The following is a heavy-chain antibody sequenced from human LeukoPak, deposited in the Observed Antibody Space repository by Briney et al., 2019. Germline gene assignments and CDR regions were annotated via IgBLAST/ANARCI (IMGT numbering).Heavy chain of an antibody. D-gene: IGHD2-15*01. Sequence: GGSLRLSCAASGFTFSSYSMNWVRQAPGKGLEWVSYISSSSSTIYYADSVKGRFTISRDNAKNSLYLQMNSLRAEDTAVYYCARGKGGFEDYWGQGTLVTVS. CDR2: ISSSSSTI. V-gene: IGHV3-48*04. J-gene: IGHJ4*02. CDR1: GFTFSSYS. CDR3: ARGKGGFEDY.